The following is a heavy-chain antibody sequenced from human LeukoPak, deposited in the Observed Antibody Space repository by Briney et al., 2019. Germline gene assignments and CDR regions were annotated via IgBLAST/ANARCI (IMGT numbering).Heavy chain of an antibody. J-gene: IGHJ6*03. Sequence: GGSLRLSCAASGFTFSSYWMHWVRQVPGKGLVRVSRINVDGIITSYAESVKGRFTISRDNAKNTVFLQMNSLRAEDTAVYYCAGDRWNYYFMDVWGKGTTVTVSS. CDR1: GFTFSSYW. D-gene: IGHD4-23*01. V-gene: IGHV3-74*01. CDR3: AGDRWNYYFMDV. CDR2: INVDGIIT.